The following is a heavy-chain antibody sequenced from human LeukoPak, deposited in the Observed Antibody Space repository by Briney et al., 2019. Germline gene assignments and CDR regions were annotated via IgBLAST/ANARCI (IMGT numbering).Heavy chain of an antibody. CDR3: ARTSIAVAGKAWGYYYYYMDV. V-gene: IGHV1-69*13. D-gene: IGHD6-19*01. J-gene: IGHJ6*03. CDR2: INPIFGTA. Sequence: SVNVSCKASGGTFSSYAISWVRQAPGQGLEWMGGINPIFGTANYAQKFQGRVTSTADESTSTAYMELSSLRSEDTAVYYCARTSIAVAGKAWGYYYYYMDVWGKGTTVTISS. CDR1: GGTFSSYA.